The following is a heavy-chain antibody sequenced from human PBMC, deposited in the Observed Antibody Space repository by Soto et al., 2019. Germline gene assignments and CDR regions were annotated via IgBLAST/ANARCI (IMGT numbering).Heavy chain of an antibody. D-gene: IGHD6-13*01. V-gene: IGHV3-23*01. CDR3: AKDIVPGIAAAGTENYYYYYGMDV. CDR2: ISGSGGST. Sequence: GGSLRLSCAASGFTFSSYAMSWVRQAPGKGLEWVSAISGSGGSTYYADSVKGRFTISRDNSKNSLYLQMNSLRAEDTALYYCAKDIVPGIAAAGTENYYYYYGMDVWGQGTTVTVSS. CDR1: GFTFSSYA. J-gene: IGHJ6*02.